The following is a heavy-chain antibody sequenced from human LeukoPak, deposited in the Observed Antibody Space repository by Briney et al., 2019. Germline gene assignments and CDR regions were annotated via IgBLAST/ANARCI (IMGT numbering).Heavy chain of an antibody. J-gene: IGHJ6*02. V-gene: IGHV3-74*01. CDR2: INSDGSST. D-gene: IGHD3-10*01. CDR1: GFTFSSYW. CDR3: ARVSLWFGEYDYYYYGTDV. Sequence: GGSLRLSCAASGFTFSSYWMHWVRQAPGKGLVWVSHINSDGSSTSYADSMKGRFTISRDNAKNTLYLQMNSLRAEDTAVYYCARVSLWFGEYDYYYYGTDVWGQGTTVTVSS.